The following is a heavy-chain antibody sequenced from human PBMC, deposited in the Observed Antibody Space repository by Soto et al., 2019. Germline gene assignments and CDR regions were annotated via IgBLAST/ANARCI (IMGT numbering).Heavy chain of an antibody. J-gene: IGHJ6*02. Sequence: GSLRLSCAASGFTFSSYSMNWVLQAPGKGLEWVSSISSSSSYIYYADSVKGRFTISRDNAKNSLYLQMNSLRAEDTAVYYCARLGGYCSGGSCPYGMDVWGQGTTVTVSS. D-gene: IGHD2-15*01. CDR3: ARLGGYCSGGSCPYGMDV. CDR1: GFTFSSYS. V-gene: IGHV3-21*01. CDR2: ISSSSSYI.